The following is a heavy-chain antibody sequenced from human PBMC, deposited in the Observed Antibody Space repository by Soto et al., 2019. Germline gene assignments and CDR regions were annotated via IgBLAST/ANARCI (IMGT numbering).Heavy chain of an antibody. D-gene: IGHD3-22*01. CDR3: ASGYYDSSGYFGFDY. CDR2: ISAYNGNT. Sequence: QVRLVQSGAEVKKPGASVKVSCKASGYTFTSYGISWVRQAPGQGLEWMGWISAYNGNTNYAQKLQGRVTMTTDTSPSTAYMELRSLRSDDAAVYYCASGYYDSSGYFGFDYWGQGTLVTVSS. CDR1: GYTFTSYG. V-gene: IGHV1-18*01. J-gene: IGHJ4*02.